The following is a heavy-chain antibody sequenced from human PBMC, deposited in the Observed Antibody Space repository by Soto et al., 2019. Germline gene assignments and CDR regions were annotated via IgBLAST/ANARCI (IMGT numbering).Heavy chain of an antibody. CDR1: GFTVSSAY. CDR3: ARGCFAPFDY. D-gene: IGHD3-16*01. CDR2: IYSGGST. Sequence: EVQLVETGGGLIQPGGSLRLSCAASGFTVSSAYMSWVRQAPGKGLERVSVIYSGGSTYYADSLKGRFTISRDNSKNTSNLQMNSLRAEDTAVYYCARGCFAPFDYWGQGTMVTVSS. V-gene: IGHV3-53*02. J-gene: IGHJ4*02.